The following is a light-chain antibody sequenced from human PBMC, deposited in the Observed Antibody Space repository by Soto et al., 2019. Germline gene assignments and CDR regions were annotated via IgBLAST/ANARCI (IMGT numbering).Light chain of an antibody. Sequence: EIVLTQSPATLSVSPAERATLSCRASQSFSSNLAWYQQKPGQAPRLLISGASTRATGIPARFSGSGSGTEFTLTISSLQSEDFAVYYCQQYNNWPPTFGQGTKVEIK. J-gene: IGKJ1*01. V-gene: IGKV3-15*01. CDR1: QSFSSN. CDR2: GAS. CDR3: QQYNNWPPT.